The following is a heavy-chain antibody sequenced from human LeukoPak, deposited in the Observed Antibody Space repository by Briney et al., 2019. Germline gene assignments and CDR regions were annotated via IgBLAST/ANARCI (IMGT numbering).Heavy chain of an antibody. V-gene: IGHV4-34*01. CDR3: ARAEIKLYNQRRYYFDY. CDR2: INHLGST. J-gene: IGHJ4*02. D-gene: IGHD3-16*02. Sequence: LETLSLTCAVYGGSFSGYYWSWIRQPPGKGLEWIGEINHLGSTNYNPSLQSRVTISVDTSKNQFSLKLSSVTAADTAVYYCARAEIKLYNQRRYYFDYWGQGTLVSASS. CDR1: GGSFSGYY.